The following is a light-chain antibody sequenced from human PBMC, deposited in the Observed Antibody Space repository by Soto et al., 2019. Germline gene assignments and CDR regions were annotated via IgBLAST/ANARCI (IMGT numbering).Light chain of an antibody. CDR3: QQYDSFSVWT. Sequence: DIHMTQSPSTLSASFGDRVTITFRASQGISGWLAWYQQKAGKAPRLLIFDASSLMSGVPSRFSGSGYGTEFTLTINRLQPDDSATYYCQQYDSFSVWTFGQGTKVDIK. CDR1: QGISGW. V-gene: IGKV1-5*01. CDR2: DAS. J-gene: IGKJ1*01.